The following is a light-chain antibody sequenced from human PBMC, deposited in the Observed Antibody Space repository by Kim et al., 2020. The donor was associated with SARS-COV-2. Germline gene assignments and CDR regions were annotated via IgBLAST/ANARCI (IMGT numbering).Light chain of an antibody. CDR2: DAS. CDR3: QQFSTYPLT. CDR1: QGINNY. J-gene: IGKJ5*01. V-gene: IGKV1-9*01. Sequence: AYVGDSDNVTCRASQGINNYLAWYQQTPGKAPNLLMYDASILQSGVPSRFSGSGSGTEFTLTISSLQPEDFATYYCQQFSTYPLTFGQGTRLEIK.